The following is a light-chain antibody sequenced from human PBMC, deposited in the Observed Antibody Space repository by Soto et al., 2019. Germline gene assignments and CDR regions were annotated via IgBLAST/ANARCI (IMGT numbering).Light chain of an antibody. J-gene: IGKJ1*01. Sequence: EIMLTQSPGTLSLSPGEGATLSCRASQSVISSYLAWYQQKPGQAPRLLIYGASSRATGIPDRFSGSGSGTHFSLTISRLEPDDFAVYYCQQYASSPGTFGQGTKVEIK. CDR1: QSVISSY. CDR2: GAS. V-gene: IGKV3-20*01. CDR3: QQYASSPGT.